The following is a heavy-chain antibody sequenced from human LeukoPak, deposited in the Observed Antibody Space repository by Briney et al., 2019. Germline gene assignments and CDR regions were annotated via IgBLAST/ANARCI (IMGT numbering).Heavy chain of an antibody. CDR3: ARGPYRGFYYDSSGRTALDY. V-gene: IGHV4-34*01. D-gene: IGHD3-22*01. J-gene: IGHJ4*02. CDR1: GGSFSGYY. Sequence: PSETLSLTCAVYGGSFSGYYWSWIRQPPGKGLEWIGEINQSGSTNYNPSLKSRVTISVDTSKNQFSLKLSSVTAADTAVYYCARGPYRGFYYDSSGRTALDYWGQGTLVTVSS. CDR2: INQSGST.